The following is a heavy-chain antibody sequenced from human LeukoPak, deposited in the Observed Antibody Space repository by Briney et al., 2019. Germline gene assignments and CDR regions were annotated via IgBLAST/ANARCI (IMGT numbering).Heavy chain of an antibody. J-gene: IGHJ4*02. D-gene: IGHD3-10*01. Sequence: GGSLRLSCAASGFTFSSYAMSWVRQAPGKGLEWVSSISSSGIYIYYADSVKGRFTISRDNAKNSLYLQMNSLRAEDTAVYYCAGNTFDYNSGGFSGWGQGTLVTVSS. CDR3: AGNTFDYNSGGFSG. CDR2: ISSSGIYI. CDR1: GFTFSSYA. V-gene: IGHV3-21*01.